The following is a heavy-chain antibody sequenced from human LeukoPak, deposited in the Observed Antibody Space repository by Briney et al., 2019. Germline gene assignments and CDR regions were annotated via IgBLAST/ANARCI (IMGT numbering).Heavy chain of an antibody. D-gene: IGHD5-12*01. Sequence: GGSLRLSCAASGFTFSAYFMTWIRQAPGKGLEWVSYISTSGSTIFYADSVQGRFTISRDNAKNSLYLQMNSLRAEDTAVYYCARAVGSGYVWFDYWGQGTLVTVSS. CDR3: ARAVGSGYVWFDY. CDR1: GFTFSAYF. J-gene: IGHJ4*02. CDR2: ISTSGSTI. V-gene: IGHV3-11*01.